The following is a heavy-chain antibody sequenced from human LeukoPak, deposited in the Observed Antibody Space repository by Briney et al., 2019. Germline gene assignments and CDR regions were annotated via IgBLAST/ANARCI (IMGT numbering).Heavy chain of an antibody. CDR3: ARDLAADRRGYFDR. J-gene: IGHJ4*02. CDR1: GFSFDNYA. CDR2: IFWNGGKI. D-gene: IGHD6-13*01. Sequence: GGSLRLSCTASGFSFDNYAMNWVRQAPGKGLEWVSGIFWNGGKITYADSVKGRFTISRDNARNSLYLQMNSLRAEDTALYYCARDLAADRRGYFDRWGQGTLVIVSS. V-gene: IGHV3-20*04.